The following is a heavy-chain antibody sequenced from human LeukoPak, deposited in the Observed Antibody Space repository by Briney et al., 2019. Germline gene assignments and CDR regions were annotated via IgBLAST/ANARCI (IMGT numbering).Heavy chain of an antibody. D-gene: IGHD6-13*01. CDR2: ISAYNGNT. J-gene: IGHJ6*02. Sequence: ASVKVSCKASGYTFTSYGISWVRQAPGQGLEWMGWISAYNGNTNYAQKLQGRVTMTTDTSTCTAYMELRSLRSDDTAVYYCATLFYSSSWYTYYYYGMDVWGQGTTVTVSS. CDR1: GYTFTSYG. V-gene: IGHV1-18*01. CDR3: ATLFYSSSWYTYYYYGMDV.